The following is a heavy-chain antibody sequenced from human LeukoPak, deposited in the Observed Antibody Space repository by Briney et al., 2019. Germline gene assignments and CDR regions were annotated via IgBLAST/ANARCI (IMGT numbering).Heavy chain of an antibody. Sequence: GASVKVSCKAPGYTFTGYYMHWVRQAPGQGLEWMGWINPNSGGTNYAQKFQGRVTMTRDTSISTAYMELSRLRSDDTAVYYCAKELTIPHYYGSGSYYNQVPKVPDYWGQGTLVTVSS. CDR2: INPNSGGT. CDR1: GYTFTGYY. D-gene: IGHD3-10*01. V-gene: IGHV1-2*02. CDR3: AKELTIPHYYGSGSYYNQVPKVPDY. J-gene: IGHJ4*02.